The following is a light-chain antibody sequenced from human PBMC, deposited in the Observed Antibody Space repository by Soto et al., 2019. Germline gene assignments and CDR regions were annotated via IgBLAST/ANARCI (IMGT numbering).Light chain of an antibody. Sequence: DIQMTQSPSSLSASVGDRVTITCRASQDISDYLAWYQQNPGKVPKLLIYAASALQSGVPSRFSGSGSGTDFTLTISSLQPEDVATYYCQKYDGAPFTFGPGTNVDIK. CDR1: QDISDY. V-gene: IGKV1-27*01. J-gene: IGKJ3*01. CDR3: QKYDGAPFT. CDR2: AAS.